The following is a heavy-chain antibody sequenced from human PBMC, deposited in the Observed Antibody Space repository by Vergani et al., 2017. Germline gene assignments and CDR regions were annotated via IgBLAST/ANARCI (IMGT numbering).Heavy chain of an antibody. J-gene: IGHJ5*02. CDR2: INHSGST. Sequence: QVQLPQWGAGLLKPSETLSLTCAVYGGSFSGYYWSWIRQPPGKGLEWIGEINHSGSTNYNPSLKSRVTISVDTSTNQFSLKLSSVTAADTAVYYCARRGSSWSLGFFYLDPWGQGTLVTVSS. CDR3: ARRGSSWSLGFFYLDP. CDR1: GGSFSGYY. V-gene: IGHV4-34*01. D-gene: IGHD6-13*01.